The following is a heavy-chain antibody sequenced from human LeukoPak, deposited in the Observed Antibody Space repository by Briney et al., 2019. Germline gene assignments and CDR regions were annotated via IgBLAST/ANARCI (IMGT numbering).Heavy chain of an antibody. J-gene: IGHJ4*02. CDR2: INSDGSDI. V-gene: IGHV3-74*01. CDR1: GFTLRNYW. CDR3: ARESTHGDCPLDY. Sequence: GGSLRLSXAASGFTLRNYWMHWVRQAPGQGLVWVARINSDGSDIRYANSVKGRFAISRDNARNTLYLQMNSLRAEDTAFYYCARESTHGDCPLDYRGQGTLVTVSS. D-gene: IGHD2-21*02.